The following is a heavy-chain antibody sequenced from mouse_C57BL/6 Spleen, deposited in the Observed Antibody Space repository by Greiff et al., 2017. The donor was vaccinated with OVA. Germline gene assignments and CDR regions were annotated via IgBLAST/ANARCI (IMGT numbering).Heavy chain of an antibody. V-gene: IGHV8-8*01. CDR3: ARIAGGGYDSWFAY. Sequence: QVTLKVSGPGILQPSQTLSLTCSFSGFSLRTFGMGVGWIRQPSGQGLEWLAHLWWDDDKYYNPALKSRLTISKDTSKNQVFLKIANVDTADTATYYCARIAGGGYDSWFAYWGQGTLVTVSA. D-gene: IGHD2-2*01. CDR2: LWWDDDK. J-gene: IGHJ3*01. CDR1: GFSLRTFGMG.